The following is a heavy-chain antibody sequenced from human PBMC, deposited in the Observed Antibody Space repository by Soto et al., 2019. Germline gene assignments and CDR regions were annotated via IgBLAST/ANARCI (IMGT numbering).Heavy chain of an antibody. D-gene: IGHD3-22*01. CDR1: GYSFTSYW. CDR2: IDPSDSYT. J-gene: IGHJ4*02. V-gene: IGHV5-10-1*01. CDR3: ARLYDSSGAYDY. Sequence: GESLKISCKGSGYSFTSYWISWVRQMPGKGLEWMGRIDPSDSYTNYSQSFQGHVTISADKSISTAHLQWSSLKASDTAMYYCARLYDSSGAYDYWGKGTLVTVSS.